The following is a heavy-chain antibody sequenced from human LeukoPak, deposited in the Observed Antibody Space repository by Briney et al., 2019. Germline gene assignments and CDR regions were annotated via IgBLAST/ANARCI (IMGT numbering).Heavy chain of an antibody. V-gene: IGHV3-33*06. CDR3: AKESPGYYDFWSGSPTYYYYYMDV. J-gene: IGHJ6*03. Sequence: GGSLRLSCAASGFTFSSYGMHWVRQAPGKGLEWVAVIWYDGSNKYYADSVKGRFTISRDNSKNTLYLQMNSLRAEDTAVYYCAKESPGYYDFWSGSPTYYYYYMDVWGKGTRSPSP. CDR2: IWYDGSNK. D-gene: IGHD3-3*01. CDR1: GFTFSSYG.